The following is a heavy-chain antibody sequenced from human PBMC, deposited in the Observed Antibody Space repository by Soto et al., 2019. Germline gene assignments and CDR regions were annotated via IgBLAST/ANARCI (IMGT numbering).Heavy chain of an antibody. CDR2: IIPMFGTT. CDR1: GATFSSYV. J-gene: IGHJ4*02. Sequence: QVQLVQSGAEVKRPGSSVKVSCKASGATFSSYVFDWVRQTPGQGLEWMGRIIPMFGTTDYAQKFQGRVTITADESTTTAYMDLSSLRSDDTAVYYCAREARGATWDYWGQGTLITVSS. CDR3: AREARGATWDY. V-gene: IGHV1-69*12. D-gene: IGHD1-26*01.